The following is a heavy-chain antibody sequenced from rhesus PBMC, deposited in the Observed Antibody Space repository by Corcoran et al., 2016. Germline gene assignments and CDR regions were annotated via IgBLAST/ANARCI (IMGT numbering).Heavy chain of an antibody. V-gene: IGHV2-174*01. CDR3: ARECSSGWTPYFDY. Sequence: QVTLKESGPALVKPTQTLTLTCTLSGFSLTTSGMGVGWIRQPPGKALEWLALIYWDDDKGYSTTLKGRLTSREDTSKNQVVLTMTSMDPVETATYYCARECSSGWTPYFDYWGQGVLVTVSS. CDR1: GFSLTTSGMG. J-gene: IGHJ4*01. CDR2: IYWDDDK. D-gene: IGHD6-31*01.